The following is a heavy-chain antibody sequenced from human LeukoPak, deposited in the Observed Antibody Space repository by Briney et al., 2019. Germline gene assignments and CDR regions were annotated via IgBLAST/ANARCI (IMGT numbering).Heavy chain of an antibody. J-gene: IGHJ3*02. D-gene: IGHD4-17*01. Sequence: SETLSLTCTVSGGSISGYYWSWIRQPPGKGLEWIGYVYYSGSTNYNPSLQSRVTISVDTSKNHFSLKLSSVTAADTALYYCARVGALRGRQDDAFDIWGQGTMVTVSS. CDR3: ARVGALRGRQDDAFDI. CDR1: GGSISGYY. CDR2: VYYSGST. V-gene: IGHV4-59*01.